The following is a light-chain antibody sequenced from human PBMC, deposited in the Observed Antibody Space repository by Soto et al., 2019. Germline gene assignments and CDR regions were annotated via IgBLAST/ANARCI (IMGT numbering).Light chain of an antibody. CDR1: QSVSSNY. Sequence: EIVLTQSPGTLSLSPGERATLSCRASQSVSSNYLAWYQQKPGQAPRLLIYGASSRATGSPDRFSGSGSGTDFTLTISSLQSEDFAVYYCQQYNNWPPSITFGQGTRLEIK. J-gene: IGKJ5*01. CDR2: GAS. CDR3: QQYNNWPPSIT. V-gene: IGKV3-20*01.